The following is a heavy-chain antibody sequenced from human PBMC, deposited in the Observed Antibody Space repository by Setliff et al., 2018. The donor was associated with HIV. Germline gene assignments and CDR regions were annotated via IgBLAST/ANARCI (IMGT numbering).Heavy chain of an antibody. CDR3: ATPDYNFLRGVNVWYFDY. V-gene: IGHV1-18*01. D-gene: IGHD3-3*01. CDR2: ISANNGSS. CDR1: GYTFTKYG. J-gene: IGHJ4*02. Sequence: ASVKVSCKSSGYTFTKYGITWVRQAPGQGLEWMGWISANNGSSYFAQKLQDRVTMTSDTSTSTAYMELRSLRSDDTAVYYCATPDYNFLRGVNVWYFDYWGQGTLVTVSS.